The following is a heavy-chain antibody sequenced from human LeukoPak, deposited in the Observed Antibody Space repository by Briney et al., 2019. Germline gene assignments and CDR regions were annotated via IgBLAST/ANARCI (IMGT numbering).Heavy chain of an antibody. CDR2: ISGSGGST. D-gene: IGHD4-17*01. CDR1: GFTFSSYA. Sequence: GGSLGLSCAASGFTFSSYAMSWVRQAPGKGLEWVSAISGSGGSTYYADSVKGRFTISRDNSKNTLYLQMNSLRAEDTAVYYCAKDLTSTVTTSGAFDYWGQGTLVTVSS. J-gene: IGHJ4*02. V-gene: IGHV3-23*01. CDR3: AKDLTSTVTTSGAFDY.